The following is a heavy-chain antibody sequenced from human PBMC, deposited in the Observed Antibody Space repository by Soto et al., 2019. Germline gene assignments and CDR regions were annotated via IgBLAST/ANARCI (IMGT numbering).Heavy chain of an antibody. Sequence: QVPLVQSGAEVKKPGSSVTVSCKASGGTFSSYAIHWVRQAPGQGLEWMGGIIPMYGPAKYAERFQGRVTITADESTTTAYVEMMSTTSHGTAVYSCARVTYMVRVAIDHGFDPWGHGKRVTVPS. D-gene: IGHD3-10*01. CDR1: GGTFSSYA. J-gene: IGHJ5*02. CDR3: ARVTYMVRVAIDHGFDP. V-gene: IGHV1-69*01. CDR2: IIPMYGPA.